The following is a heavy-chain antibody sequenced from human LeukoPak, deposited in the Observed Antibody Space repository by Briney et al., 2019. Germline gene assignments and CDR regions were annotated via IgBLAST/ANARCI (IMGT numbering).Heavy chain of an antibody. J-gene: IGHJ4*02. D-gene: IGHD3-22*01. CDR1: GYTFTSYG. V-gene: IGHV1-18*01. CDR2: ISAYNGNT. Sequence: GASVTVSCKASGYTFTSYGISWVRQAPGQGLEWMGWISAYNGNTNYAQKLQGRVTMTTDTSTSTAYMELRSLRSDDTAVYYCAREVSHYYDSSGYSLFDYWGQGTLVTVSS. CDR3: AREVSHYYDSSGYSLFDY.